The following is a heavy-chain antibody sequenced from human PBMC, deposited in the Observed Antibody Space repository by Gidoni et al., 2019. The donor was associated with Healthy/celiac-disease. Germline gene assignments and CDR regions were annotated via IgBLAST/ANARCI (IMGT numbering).Heavy chain of an antibody. CDR3: AKDRIPGIAVAGGTAFDI. CDR1: GFTFSSYA. J-gene: IGHJ3*02. Sequence: EVQLLESGGGLVQPGGSLRLSCAASGFTFSSYAMSWVRQAPGKGLEWVSAISGSGGSTYYADSVKGRFTISRDNSKNTLYLQMNSLRAEDTAVYYCAKDRIPGIAVAGGTAFDIWGQGTMVTVSS. V-gene: IGHV3-23*01. D-gene: IGHD6-19*01. CDR2: ISGSGGST.